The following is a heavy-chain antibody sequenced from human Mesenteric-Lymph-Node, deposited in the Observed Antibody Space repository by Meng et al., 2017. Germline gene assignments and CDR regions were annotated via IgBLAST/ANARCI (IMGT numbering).Heavy chain of an antibody. D-gene: IGHD4-17*01. V-gene: IGHV3-48*03. CDR1: GFTFSSYE. Sequence: GGSLRLSCAASGFTFSSYEMNWVRQAPGEGLDYVSYITPGGTPYYYADSVKGRFTISRDNAKNSLYLQMDSLRAEDSAVYYCARGRMTTVTSLDNWGQGSLVTVSS. J-gene: IGHJ4*02. CDR3: ARGRMTTVTSLDN. CDR2: ITPGGTPY.